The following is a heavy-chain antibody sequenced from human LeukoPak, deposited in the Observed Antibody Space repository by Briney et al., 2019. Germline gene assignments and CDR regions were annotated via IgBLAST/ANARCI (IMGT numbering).Heavy chain of an antibody. CDR3: ARITRVADIDAFDI. Sequence: PSETLSLTCTVSGGSISSGSYYWSWIRQPAGKGLEWIGRIYTSGSTNYNPSLKSRVTMSVDTSKNQFSLKLSSVTAADTAVYYCARITRVADIDAFDIWGQGTMVTVSS. D-gene: IGHD6-19*01. V-gene: IGHV4-61*02. CDR2: IYTSGST. J-gene: IGHJ3*02. CDR1: GGSISSGSYY.